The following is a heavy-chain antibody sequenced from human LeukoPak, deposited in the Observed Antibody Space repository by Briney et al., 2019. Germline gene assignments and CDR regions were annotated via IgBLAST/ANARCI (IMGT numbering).Heavy chain of an antibody. Sequence: GGSLRLSCAASGFTFSTYAXTGVRXAPGKXXEWVSNINNSGGSTYYADAVKGRFTVYRDKSKNTMYLQMNSLRVEDTAVYYCARFFYGFDPWGQGTLVTVSS. V-gene: IGHV3-23*01. CDR1: GFTFSTYA. D-gene: IGHD3-16*01. CDR2: INNSGGST. CDR3: ARFFYGFDP. J-gene: IGHJ5*02.